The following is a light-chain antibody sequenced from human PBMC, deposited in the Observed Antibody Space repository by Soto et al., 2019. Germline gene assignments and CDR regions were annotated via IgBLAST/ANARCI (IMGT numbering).Light chain of an antibody. CDR3: LQAGAFPLT. CDR1: QDIYAL. Sequence: DIQMSQSPSSVSASIGDRVTITCRASQDIYALLAWYQQKPGKAPKLLIHTASNLQSGVPSRFSGSGSGTDFPLTISSLQPEDFATYYCLQAGAFPLTLGQGTNVEIK. V-gene: IGKV1-12*01. CDR2: TAS. J-gene: IGKJ1*01.